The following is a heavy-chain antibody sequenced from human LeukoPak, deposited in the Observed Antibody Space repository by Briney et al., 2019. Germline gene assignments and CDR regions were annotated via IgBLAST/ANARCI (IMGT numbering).Heavy chain of an antibody. D-gene: IGHD7-27*01. V-gene: IGHV1-8*01. CDR1: GYTFTSYD. CDR3: VRGPGGTGSLFDY. J-gene: IGHJ4*02. Sequence: ASVKVSCKASGYTFTSYDINWVRQATGQGLEWMGWMNPNSGDTGYVQKFQGRVTMTRSTSISTAYMELSSLRSEDTAVYYCVRGPGGTGSLFDYWGQGIPVTVSS. CDR2: MNPNSGDT.